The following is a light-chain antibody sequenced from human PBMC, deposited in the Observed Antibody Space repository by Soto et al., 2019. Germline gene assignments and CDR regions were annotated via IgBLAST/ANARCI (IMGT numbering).Light chain of an antibody. CDR1: QSVTSNS. Sequence: EIVLTQSPGTLSLSPGERATLSCRASQSVTSNSLAWYIQKAGQTPRLLIYGASNRATGIPDRFSGRGSGTDFTLTISRLEPEDFAVYYCQQFDNWPPAWPFGQGTKVEVK. CDR3: QQFDNWPPAWP. CDR2: GAS. V-gene: IGKV3-20*01. J-gene: IGKJ1*01.